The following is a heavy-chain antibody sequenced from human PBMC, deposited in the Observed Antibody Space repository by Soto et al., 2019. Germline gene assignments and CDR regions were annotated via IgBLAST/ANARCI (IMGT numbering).Heavy chain of an antibody. V-gene: IGHV4-4*02. CDR3: AIDVILSFITGTWRTFDY. J-gene: IGHJ4*02. CDR1: GGSISSSNW. CDR2: IYHSGST. D-gene: IGHD1-20*01. Sequence: PSETLSLTCAVSGGSISSSNWWSWVRQPPGKGMEWIGEIYHSGSTNYNPSLKSRVTISVDKSKNQFSLKLSSVTAADTAVYYCAIDVILSFITGTWRTFDYWGQGTLVTVSS.